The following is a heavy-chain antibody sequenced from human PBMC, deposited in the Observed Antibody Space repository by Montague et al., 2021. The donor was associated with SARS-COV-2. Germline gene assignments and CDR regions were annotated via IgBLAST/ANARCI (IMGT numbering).Heavy chain of an antibody. CDR1: GGSISSSSYY. CDR2: IYYSGST. J-gene: IGHJ3*02. D-gene: IGHD2-15*01. V-gene: IGHV4-39*01. CDR3: ARWKLYYSGGSCYSNRFDX. Sequence: SETLSLTCTVSGGSISSSSYYWGWIRQPPGKGLEWIGSIYYSGSTYYNPSLKSRVTISVDTSKNQFSLKLSSVTAADTAVYYCARWKLYYSGGSCYSNRFDXWGQGTMVTVSS.